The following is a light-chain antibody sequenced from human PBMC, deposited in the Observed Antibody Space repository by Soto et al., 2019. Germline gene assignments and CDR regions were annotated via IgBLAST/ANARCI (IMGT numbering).Light chain of an antibody. V-gene: IGKV4-1*01. J-gene: IGKJ2*01. Sequence: DIVMTQSPDSLAVSLGERATINCKSSQSVLYSSNNKNYLAWYQQKPGQPPKLLIYWASTRESGVPDRFSGRGVGTVFSHTIGIVEADVVVIYNCSPYFRGYIFGQGAKREFK. CDR1: QSVLYSSNNKNY. CDR2: WAS. CDR3: SPYFRGYI.